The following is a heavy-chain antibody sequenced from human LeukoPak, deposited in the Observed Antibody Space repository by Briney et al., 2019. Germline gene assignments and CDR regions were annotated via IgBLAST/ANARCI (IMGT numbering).Heavy chain of an antibody. Sequence: GGSLRLSCAASGFTFTNYAMTWVRQAPGKGLEWVSSISASGVMTYYADSVKGRFTVSRDNSKNSLYLQMSSLTAADTAVYYCAKVGPGEWWFGDYYYFYYMDVWGKGTTVTISS. CDR1: GFTFTNYA. CDR2: ISASGVMT. V-gene: IGHV3-23*01. CDR3: AKVGPGEWWFGDYYYFYYMDV. D-gene: IGHD3-10*01. J-gene: IGHJ6*03.